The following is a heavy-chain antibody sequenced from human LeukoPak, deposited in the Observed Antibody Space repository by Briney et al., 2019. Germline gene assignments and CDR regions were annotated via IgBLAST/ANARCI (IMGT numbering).Heavy chain of an antibody. J-gene: IGHJ4*02. CDR2: ISSSSSTI. D-gene: IGHD6-13*01. Sequence: GGSLRLFCAASGFTFSSYSMNWVRQAPGKGLEWVSYISSSSSTIYYADFVKGRFTISRDNAKNSLYLQMNSLRAEDTAVYYCARGRQQLDYWGQGTLVTVSS. V-gene: IGHV3-48*04. CDR1: GFTFSSYS. CDR3: ARGRQQLDY.